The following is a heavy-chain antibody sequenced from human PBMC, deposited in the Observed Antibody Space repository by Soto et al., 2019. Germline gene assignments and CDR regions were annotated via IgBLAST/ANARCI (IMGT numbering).Heavy chain of an antibody. J-gene: IGHJ4*02. Sequence: EVQLLESGGGLVQPGGSLRLSCAASGFTFDEYAMHWVRQPPGKGLEWVSLISWDGSNRYYADSVQGRFTISRDNSKYSLYLEMNSLRPEDTALYYCAKDISRGPTKNYDFWSGPDYWGQGTLVTVSS. CDR3: AKDISRGPTKNYDFWSGPDY. V-gene: IGHV3-43D*04. CDR2: ISWDGSNR. CDR1: GFTFDEYA. D-gene: IGHD3-3*01.